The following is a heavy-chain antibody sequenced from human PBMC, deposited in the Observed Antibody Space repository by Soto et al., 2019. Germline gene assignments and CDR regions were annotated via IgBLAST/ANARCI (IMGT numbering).Heavy chain of an antibody. CDR2: ISSSSSYI. J-gene: IGHJ6*02. CDR3: ARSSRGGMDV. V-gene: IGHV3-21*01. Sequence: GGSLRLSCAASGFTFSSYSMNWVRQAPGKGLEWVSSISSSSSYIYYADSVKGRFTISRDNAKNSLYLQMNGLRAEDTAVYYCARSSRGGMDVWGQGTTVTVSS. D-gene: IGHD6-6*01. CDR1: GFTFSSYS.